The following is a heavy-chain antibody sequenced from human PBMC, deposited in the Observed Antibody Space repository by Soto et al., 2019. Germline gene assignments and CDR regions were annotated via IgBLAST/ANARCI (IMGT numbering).Heavy chain of an antibody. Sequence: GGSLRLSCTASGFTFSSYAMHWVRQAPGKGLEWVAVISYDGSNKYYADSVKGRFTISRDNSKNTMYLQMNSLRVEDTAVYYCARPYSSGWYGDLDYWGQGTLVTVS. D-gene: IGHD6-19*01. CDR1: GFTFSSYA. CDR2: ISYDGSNK. V-gene: IGHV3-30-3*01. CDR3: ARPYSSGWYGDLDY. J-gene: IGHJ4*02.